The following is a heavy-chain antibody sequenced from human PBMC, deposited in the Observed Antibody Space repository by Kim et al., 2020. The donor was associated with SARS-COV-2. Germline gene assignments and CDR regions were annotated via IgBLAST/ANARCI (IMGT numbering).Heavy chain of an antibody. CDR3: AKDSGSVPTPAKF. J-gene: IGHJ1*01. CDR1: GFSFSSYA. D-gene: IGHD6-19*01. V-gene: IGHV3-23*01. Sequence: GGSLRLSCVGSGFSFSSYAMSWVRQAPGKGLEWVSGLSGNGRDTYYIDSVKGRFTISRDNIKNTVVLQMDSLRGDDTGIYYCAKDSGSVPTPAKFWGRGTLVTVPT. CDR2: LSGNGRDT.